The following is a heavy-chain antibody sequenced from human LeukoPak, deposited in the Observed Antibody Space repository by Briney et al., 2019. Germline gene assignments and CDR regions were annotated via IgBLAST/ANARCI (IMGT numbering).Heavy chain of an antibody. CDR1: GGTFSSYA. V-gene: IGHV1-69*04. Sequence: GSPVKVSCKASGGTFSSYAISWVRQAPGQGLEWMGRIIPSLGIANYAQKFQGRVTITADKSTSTAYMELSSLRSEDTAVYYCARESGIAVAGTFLGWFDPWGQGTLVTVSS. CDR3: ARESGIAVAGTFLGWFDP. CDR2: IIPSLGIA. D-gene: IGHD6-19*01. J-gene: IGHJ5*02.